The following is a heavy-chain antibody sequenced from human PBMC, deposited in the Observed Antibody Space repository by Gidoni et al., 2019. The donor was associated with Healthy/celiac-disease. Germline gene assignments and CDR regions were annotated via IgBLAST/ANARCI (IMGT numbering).Heavy chain of an antibody. CDR2: IYPGDSDT. D-gene: IGHD6-13*01. V-gene: IGHV5-51*01. CDR3: ARKGIAAANWFDP. J-gene: IGHJ5*02. Sequence: EVQLVQSGAEVKKPGASLKIYCKGSGYSFTSYWIDWVRQMPGKGLEWMGIIYPGDSDTRYSPSFQGQVTISADKSISTAYLQWSSLKASDTAMYYCARKGIAAANWFDPWGQGTLVTVSS. CDR1: GYSFTSYW.